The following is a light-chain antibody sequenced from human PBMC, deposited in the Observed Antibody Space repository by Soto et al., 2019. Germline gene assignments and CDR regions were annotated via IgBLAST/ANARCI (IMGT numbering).Light chain of an antibody. CDR3: QQSYSNPRT. Sequence: DIRGTQSPFSLSASVGDMVTLTCRASQSVGTYLNWYRHKPGKAPTLLIYGVSSLHSGVLSRFSGSGSETEFTLTISSLQPEDFATYYCQQSYSNPRTFGQGTKVDNK. J-gene: IGKJ1*01. CDR2: GVS. V-gene: IGKV1-39*01. CDR1: QSVGTY.